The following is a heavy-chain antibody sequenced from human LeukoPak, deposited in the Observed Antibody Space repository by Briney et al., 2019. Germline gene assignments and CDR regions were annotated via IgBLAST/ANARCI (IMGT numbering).Heavy chain of an antibody. J-gene: IGHJ4*02. CDR3: ARVDTSHLRYFDS. Sequence: PGGSLRLSCAASGFTFSSYWMNWARQAPGKGLEWVASINHNGNVNYYVDSVKGRFTISRDNAKNSLYLQMNSLRAEDTAVYYCARVDTSHLRYFDSWGQGTLVTVSS. CDR2: INHNGNVN. CDR1: GFTFSSYW. V-gene: IGHV3-7*03. D-gene: IGHD3-16*01.